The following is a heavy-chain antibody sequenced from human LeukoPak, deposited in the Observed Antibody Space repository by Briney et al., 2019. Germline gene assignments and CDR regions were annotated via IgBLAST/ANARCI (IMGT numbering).Heavy chain of an antibody. D-gene: IGHD2-8*01. Sequence: GESLKISCKASGYIFTNYWIGWVRQMPGKGLEWMGIIHPGDFDIRYRPSFQGQVTISADKSINTAYLQWSSLKASDTAMYFCAKSAYDSHQIDYWGQGTLVTVSS. J-gene: IGHJ4*02. CDR1: GYIFTNYW. CDR3: AKSAYDSHQIDY. V-gene: IGHV5-51*01. CDR2: IHPGDFDI.